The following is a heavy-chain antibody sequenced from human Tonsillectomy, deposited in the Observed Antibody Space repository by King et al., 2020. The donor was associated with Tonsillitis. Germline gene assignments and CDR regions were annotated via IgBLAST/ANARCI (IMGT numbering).Heavy chain of an antibody. Sequence: VQLVESGGGVVEPGRSLRLSCSASGFTFNNYGMHWVRQAPGKGLDWVAGISYDGSSKYYTDSVKGRFTISRDNSKTTLYLQMNSLRAEDTAVYYFAKGLYYYXSSGYYVXDAXDIGGQGXMXTVSX. CDR1: GFTFNNYG. CDR2: ISYDGSSK. V-gene: IGHV3-30*18. J-gene: IGHJ3*02. CDR3: AKGLYYYXSSGYYVXDAXDI. D-gene: IGHD3-22*01.